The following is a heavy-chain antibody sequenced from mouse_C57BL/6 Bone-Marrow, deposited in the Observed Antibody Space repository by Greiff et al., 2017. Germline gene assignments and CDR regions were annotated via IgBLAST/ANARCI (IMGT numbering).Heavy chain of an antibody. J-gene: IGHJ3*01. CDR1: GYTFTDYY. CDR2: IHPYNGGT. D-gene: IGHD1-3*01. CDR3: ARSGSSWFAY. Sequence: EVQLQQSGPVLVKPGASVKMSCKASGYTFTDYYMNWVKQSHGKSLEWIGVIHPYNGGTSYNQKFKGKATLTVDKSSSTAYMDLNRLPSEDSAVXYCARSGSSWFAYWGQGTLVTVSA. V-gene: IGHV1-19*01.